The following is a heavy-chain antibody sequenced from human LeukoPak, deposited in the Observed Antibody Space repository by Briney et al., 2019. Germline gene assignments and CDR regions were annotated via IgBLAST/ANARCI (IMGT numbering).Heavy chain of an antibody. CDR3: ARVGVARGAFDY. V-gene: IGHV4-59*01. D-gene: IGHD3-10*01. CDR2: IYYSGST. J-gene: IGHJ4*02. Sequence: SETLSLTCTVSGGSIRSYYWSWIRQPPGKGLEWIGYIYYSGSTNYNPSLKSRVTISVDTSKNQISLKLSSVTAADTAVYYCARVGVARGAFDYWGQGTLVTVSS. CDR1: GGSIRSYY.